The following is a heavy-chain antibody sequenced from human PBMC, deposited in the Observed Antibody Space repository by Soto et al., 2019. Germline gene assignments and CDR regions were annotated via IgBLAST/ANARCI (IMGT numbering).Heavy chain of an antibody. CDR3: AQGNAVVVPAATGHWSVS. Sequence: TGPTLVNPTQTLTLTCTFSGFSLSTSGVGVGWIRQPPGKALEWLALIYWDDDKRYSPSLKSRLTITKDTSKTQVVLTMTNMDPVDTATYCCAQGNAVVVPAATGHWSVSWGQGTLVT. J-gene: IGHJ5*01. D-gene: IGHD2-2*01. CDR1: GFSLSTSGVG. CDR2: IYWDDDK. V-gene: IGHV2-5*02.